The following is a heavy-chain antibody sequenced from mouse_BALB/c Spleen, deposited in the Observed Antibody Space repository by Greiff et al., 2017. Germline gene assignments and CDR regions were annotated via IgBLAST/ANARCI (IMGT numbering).Heavy chain of an antibody. CDR3: ARGNVNHYYAMDY. V-gene: IGHV2-6-7*01. CDR2: IWGDGST. Sequence: VMLVESGPGLVAPSQSLSITCTVSGFSLTGYGVNWVRQPPGKGLEWLGMIWGDGSTDYNSALKSRLSISKDNSKSQVFLKMNSLQTDDTARYYCARGNVNHYYAMDYWGQGTSVTVSS. J-gene: IGHJ4*01. CDR1: GFSLTGYG.